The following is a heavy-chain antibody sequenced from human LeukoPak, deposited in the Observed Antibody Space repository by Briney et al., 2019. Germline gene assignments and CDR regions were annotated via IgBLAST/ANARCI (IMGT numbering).Heavy chain of an antibody. CDR1: GFTFSSYA. CDR2: ISYDGSNK. CDR3: ARDFNGGGSSWLDY. V-gene: IGHV3-30*04. Sequence: PGRSLRLSCAASGFTFSSYAMHWVRQAPGKGLEWVAVISYDGSNKYYADSVKGRFTISRDNSKNTLYQQMNSLRAEDTAVYYCARDFNGGGSSWLDYWGQGTLVTVSS. J-gene: IGHJ4*02. D-gene: IGHD6-13*01.